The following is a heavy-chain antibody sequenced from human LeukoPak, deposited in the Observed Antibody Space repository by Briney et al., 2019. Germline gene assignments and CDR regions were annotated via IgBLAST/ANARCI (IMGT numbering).Heavy chain of an antibody. CDR1: GFTFSDYY. V-gene: IGHV3-11*01. CDR3: TRDPDTSSKVDY. J-gene: IGHJ4*02. CDR2: ISGSGSPL. D-gene: IGHD6-6*01. Sequence: GGSLRLSCATSGFTFSDYYMSWIRHAPGKGLEWVSYISGSGSPLYYADSVKGRFTISRDNANNSVFLQMNSLRAEDTAVYYCTRDPDTSSKVDYWGQGALVTVSS.